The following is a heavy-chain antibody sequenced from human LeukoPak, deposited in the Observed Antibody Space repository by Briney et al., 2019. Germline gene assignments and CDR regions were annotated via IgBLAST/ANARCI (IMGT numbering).Heavy chain of an antibody. J-gene: IGHJ6*02. CDR1: GYTFTSYG. CDR2: ISAYNGNT. CDR3: ARDPGYSSGWYLGGYYYYYGMDV. D-gene: IGHD6-19*01. Sequence: ASVKVSCKASGYTFTSYGISWVRQAPGQGLEWMGWISAYNGNTNYPQKLQGRVTMTTDTSTTTAYMELRSLRSDDTAVYYCARDPGYSSGWYLGGYYYYYGMDVWGQGTTVTVSS. V-gene: IGHV1-18*01.